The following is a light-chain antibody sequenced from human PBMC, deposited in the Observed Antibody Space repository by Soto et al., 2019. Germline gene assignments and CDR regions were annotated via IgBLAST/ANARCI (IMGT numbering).Light chain of an antibody. CDR3: QQYGGSPTT. J-gene: IGKJ1*01. V-gene: IGKV3-20*01. CDR1: QNVSSNF. Sequence: EIVLTQSPGTLSLSPGERATLSCRASQNVSSNFLAWYQQRPGQAPRLLIYDASRRATGFPDRFSGSGSGTDFTLTISRLETEDFAVYYCQQYGGSPTTFGQGTKVDIK. CDR2: DAS.